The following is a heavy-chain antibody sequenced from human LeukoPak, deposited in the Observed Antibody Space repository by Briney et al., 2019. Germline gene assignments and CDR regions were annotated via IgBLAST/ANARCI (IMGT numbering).Heavy chain of an antibody. Sequence: GGSLSLSCAASGFTFSTYSMNWVRQAPGKGLEWVSYISSSSTIYYTDSVKGRFTISRDNAKNSLYRQMNSLRDEDTAVSYCALVTTVTFHYWGQGTLVTVSS. D-gene: IGHD4-17*01. CDR3: ALVTTVTFHY. V-gene: IGHV3-48*02. J-gene: IGHJ4*02. CDR1: GFTFSTYS. CDR2: ISSSSTI.